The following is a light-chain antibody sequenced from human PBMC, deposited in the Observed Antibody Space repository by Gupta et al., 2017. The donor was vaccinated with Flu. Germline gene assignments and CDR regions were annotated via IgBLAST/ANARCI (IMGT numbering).Light chain of an antibody. Sequence: QSALPQPPSVSWSPGQSVTISCTGTGSDVGTYNRASWYRQPPGKAPKLIIYEVSNRPSGVPDRFSGSKSGNTASLSISGLQGEDEADYDCSSYTTSYTWVFGTGTKVTVL. V-gene: IGLV2-18*02. J-gene: IGLJ1*01. CDR1: GSDVGTYNR. CDR2: EVS. CDR3: SSYTTSYTWV.